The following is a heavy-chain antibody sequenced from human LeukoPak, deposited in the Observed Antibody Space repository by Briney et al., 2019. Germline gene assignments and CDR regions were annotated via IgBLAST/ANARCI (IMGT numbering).Heavy chain of an antibody. J-gene: IGHJ4*02. Sequence: KPSETLSLTCTVSGGSINGGGYYWSWIRQYPGKGLEWIGDIYYSGNTYYNPSLKSRVTISVDTSKNQFSLRLSSVTAADTAVYYCARGDWSSSIDYWGQGTLVTVSS. CDR1: GGSINGGGYY. CDR2: IYYSGNT. CDR3: ARGDWSSSIDY. D-gene: IGHD6-6*01. V-gene: IGHV4-31*03.